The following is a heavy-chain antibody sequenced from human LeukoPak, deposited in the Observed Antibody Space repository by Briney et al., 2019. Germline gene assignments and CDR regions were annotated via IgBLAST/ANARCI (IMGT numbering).Heavy chain of an antibody. CDR1: GFTFSDSS. V-gene: IGHV3-73*01. J-gene: IGHJ4*02. D-gene: IGHD6-13*01. CDR3: AKRISSTHSSSWYSLDY. Sequence: PGGSLRLSCAASGFTFSDSSIHWVRQASGKGLEWIGLMEKELNGYATAYAASVRGRFTISRDDSQNTAYLQMDSLRAEDTAVYYCAKRISSTHSSSWYSLDYWGQGTLVTVSS. CDR2: MEKELNGYAT.